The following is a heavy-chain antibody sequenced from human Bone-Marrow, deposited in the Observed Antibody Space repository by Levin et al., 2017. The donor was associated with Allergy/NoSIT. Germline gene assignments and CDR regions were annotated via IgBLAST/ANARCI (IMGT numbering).Heavy chain of an antibody. CDR2: ISGSGGST. Sequence: GGSLRLSCAPSGFIFSNYDMSWVRQAPGKGLEWVSDISGSGGSTYYADSVKGRFTISRDNSKNTVYLQMNSLRAEDTAVYYCTGRSGYGYGLDYWGQGTLVTVSS. V-gene: IGHV3-23*01. CDR1: GFIFSNYD. CDR3: TGRSGYGYGLDY. D-gene: IGHD5-18*01. J-gene: IGHJ4*02.